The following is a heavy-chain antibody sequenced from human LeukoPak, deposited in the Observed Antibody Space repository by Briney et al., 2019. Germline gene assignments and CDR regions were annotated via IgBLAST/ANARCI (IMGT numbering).Heavy chain of an antibody. CDR2: INWNGGST. CDR1: GFTFDDYG. D-gene: IGHD1-7*01. J-gene: IGHJ5*02. CDR3: ARGLELPPDWFDP. Sequence: PGGSLRLSCAVSGFTFDDYGMSWVRQAPGKGLEWVSGINWNGGSTGYADSVKGRFTISRDNAKNSLYLQMNGLRAEDTALYYCARGLELPPDWFDPWGQGTLVTVCS. V-gene: IGHV3-20*04.